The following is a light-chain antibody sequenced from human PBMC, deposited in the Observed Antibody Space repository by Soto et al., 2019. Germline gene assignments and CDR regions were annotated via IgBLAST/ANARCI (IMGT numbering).Light chain of an antibody. CDR2: GAS. CDR1: QSVSSN. CDR3: QQYNNWPF. J-gene: IGKJ3*01. V-gene: IGKV3-15*01. Sequence: EIVMTQSPATLSVSPGERATLSCRASQSVSSNLAWYQQKPGQAPRLRIYGASTRDTGIPARFSGSGSGTEFTLTISSLQSADFAVYYCQQYNNWPFFGPGTNVDIK.